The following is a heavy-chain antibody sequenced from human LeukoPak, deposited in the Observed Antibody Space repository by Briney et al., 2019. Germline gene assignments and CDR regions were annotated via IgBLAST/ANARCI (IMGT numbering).Heavy chain of an antibody. CDR3: ARQAASLTAFDY. CDR1: GGSISSYY. CDR2: IYYSGSA. D-gene: IGHD7-27*01. J-gene: IGHJ4*02. V-gene: IGHV4-59*08. Sequence: ETLSLTCTVSGGSISSYYWSWIRQPPGKGLEWIGYIYYSGSANYNPSLKSRVTISVDTSKNQVSLKLSSVTAADTAVYYRARQAASLTAFDYWGQGTLVTVSS.